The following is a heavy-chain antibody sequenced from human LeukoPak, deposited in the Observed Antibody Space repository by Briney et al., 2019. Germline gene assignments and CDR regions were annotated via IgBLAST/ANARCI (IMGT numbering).Heavy chain of an antibody. D-gene: IGHD5-24*01. V-gene: IGHV3-21*01. Sequence: KPGGSLRLSCAASGFTFSSYSMNWVRQGPGKGLEWVAIVGRGGTPIYYGDSVKGRFTTSRDNSKNSLYLQMNSLTVEDTAVYFCARNADGSTKNYGMDVWGQGTTVTVSS. CDR2: VGRGGTPI. CDR1: GFTFSSYS. CDR3: ARNADGSTKNYGMDV. J-gene: IGHJ6*02.